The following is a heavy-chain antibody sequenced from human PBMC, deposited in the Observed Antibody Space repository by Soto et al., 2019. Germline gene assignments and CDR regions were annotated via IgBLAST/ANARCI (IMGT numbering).Heavy chain of an antibody. CDR1: GGSVSSGSYY. Sequence: PSETLSLTCTVSGGSVSSGSYYWSWIRQPPGKGLEWIGYIYYSGSTNYNPSLKSRVTISVDTSKNQFSLKLSSVTAADTAVYYCARGVHGRITIFGVVIPPPDVWGQGTTVTVYS. D-gene: IGHD3-3*01. CDR2: IYYSGST. CDR3: ARGVHGRITIFGVVIPPPDV. V-gene: IGHV4-61*01. J-gene: IGHJ6*02.